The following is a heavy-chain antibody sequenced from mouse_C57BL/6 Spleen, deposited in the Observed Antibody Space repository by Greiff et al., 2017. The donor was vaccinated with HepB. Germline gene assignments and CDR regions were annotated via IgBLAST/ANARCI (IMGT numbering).Heavy chain of an antibody. CDR3: ANMVTPY. CDR2: ISYDGSN. J-gene: IGHJ3*01. CDR1: GYSITSGYY. Sequence: EVKLVESGPGLVKPSQSLSLTCSVTGYSITSGYYWNWIRQFPGNKLEWMGYISYDGSNNYNPSLKNRISITRDTSKNQFFLKLNSVTTEDTATYYCANMVTPYWGQGTLVTVSA. V-gene: IGHV3-6*01. D-gene: IGHD2-2*01.